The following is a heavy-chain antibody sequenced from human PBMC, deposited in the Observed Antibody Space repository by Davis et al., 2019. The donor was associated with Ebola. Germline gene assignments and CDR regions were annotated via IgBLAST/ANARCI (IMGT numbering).Heavy chain of an antibody. V-gene: IGHV3-7*01. Sequence: GESLKISCAGSGFTFNSHAMTWVRQAPGKGLEWVANIKQDGSEKYYVDSVKGRFTISRDNAKNSLYLQMNSLRAEDTAVYYCARERYSGSYYGNLDYWGQGTLVTVSS. CDR1: GFTFNSHA. J-gene: IGHJ4*02. CDR2: IKQDGSEK. CDR3: ARERYSGSYYGNLDY. D-gene: IGHD1-26*01.